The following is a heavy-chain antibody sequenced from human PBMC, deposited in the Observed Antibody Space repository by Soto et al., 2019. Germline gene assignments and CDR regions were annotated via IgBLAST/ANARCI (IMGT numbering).Heavy chain of an antibody. CDR3: ARSLLDEYSSSWRSAYYGMDV. J-gene: IGHJ6*02. CDR1: GFTFSAYY. D-gene: IGHD2-2*01. Sequence: QVPLVQSGAEVKKPGASVKVSCKASGFTFSAYYIYWVRQAPGQGLEWIGWINPNSGGTNNAQKFQGRVTMTRDTSTSTVYMEPSALISDDTAVYFCARSLLDEYSSSWRSAYYGMDVWGQGTTVTVSS. V-gene: IGHV1-2*02. CDR2: INPNSGGT.